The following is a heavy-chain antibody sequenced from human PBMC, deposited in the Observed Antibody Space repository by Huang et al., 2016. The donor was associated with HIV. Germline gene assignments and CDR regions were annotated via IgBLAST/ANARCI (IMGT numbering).Heavy chain of an antibody. D-gene: IGHD3-9*01. Sequence: QVQLVESGGGVVQPGRSLRLSCVASGFTFSSFGMNWVRQAPGKGLEWVAVISYDGTKKYYACSVKGRFTISRDNSKNTLYLQMNSLKPEDTAVYYCAKEFDILTGYYYSGSDYWGQGTLVTVSS. CDR3: AKEFDILTGYYYSGSDY. CDR2: ISYDGTKK. CDR1: GFTFSSFG. V-gene: IGHV3-30*18. J-gene: IGHJ4*02.